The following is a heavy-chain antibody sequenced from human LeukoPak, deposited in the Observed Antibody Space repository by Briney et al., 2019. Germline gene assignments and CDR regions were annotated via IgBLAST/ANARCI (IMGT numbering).Heavy chain of an antibody. J-gene: IGHJ4*02. CDR3: ARDGLSAALDY. V-gene: IGHV3-7*01. CDR1: GFIFTDFY. D-gene: IGHD2-2*01. CDR2: VKGDGSTQ. Sequence: GGSLRLSCAASGFIFTDFYMSWVRQAPGKGLEWVANVKGDGSTQNYADSVEGRFTISRDNAQNSVHLQLSSLRAEDTAVYYCARDGLSAALDYWGQGTLVTVSS.